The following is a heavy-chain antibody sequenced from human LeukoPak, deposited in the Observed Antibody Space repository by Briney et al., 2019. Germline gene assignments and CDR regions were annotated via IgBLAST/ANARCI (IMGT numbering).Heavy chain of an antibody. J-gene: IGHJ4*02. CDR3: ARETDSNYGLFDY. V-gene: IGHV4-4*07. CDR2: IYTSGST. CDR1: GGSISSYY. Sequence: PSETLSLTCTVSGGSISSYYWRLIRQPAGKGLEWIGRIYTSGSTNYNPSLKSRVTMPVDTSKNQFSLKLSSVTAADTAVYYCARETDSNYGLFDYWGQGTLVTVSS. D-gene: IGHD4-11*01.